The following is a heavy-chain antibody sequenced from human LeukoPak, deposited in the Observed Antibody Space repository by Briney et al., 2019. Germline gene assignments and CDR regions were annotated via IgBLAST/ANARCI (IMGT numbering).Heavy chain of an antibody. J-gene: IGHJ4*02. CDR1: GHTFTAYY. D-gene: IGHD3-22*01. V-gene: IGHV1-2*02. CDR2: INPNSGGT. CDR3: ATYYSDTSARD. Sequence: ASVKVSCKASGHTFTAYYMFWVRQAPGQGLERMGWINPNSGGTNYAPKFQGRVTMTRDTSISTAYMELSGLTSDDTAVYFCATYYSDTSARDWGQGTLVTVSS.